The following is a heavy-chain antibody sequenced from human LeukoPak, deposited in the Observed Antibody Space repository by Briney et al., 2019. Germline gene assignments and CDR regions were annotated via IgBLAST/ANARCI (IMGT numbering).Heavy chain of an antibody. V-gene: IGHV4-34*01. CDR3: ARGDGRVPNWFDP. CDR1: GGSFSGYY. CDR2: IYHSGTT. J-gene: IGHJ5*02. Sequence: SETLSLTCAVYGGSFSGYYWSWIRQPPGKGLEWIGYIYHSGTTYYNPSLKSRVTMSVDTSKNQFFLRLSSVTAADTAVYYCARGDGRVPNWFDPWGQGTLVTVSS. D-gene: IGHD1-14*01.